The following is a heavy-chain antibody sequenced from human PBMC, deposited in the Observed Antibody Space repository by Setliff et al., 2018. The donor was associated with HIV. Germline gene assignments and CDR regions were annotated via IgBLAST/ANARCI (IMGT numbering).Heavy chain of an antibody. CDR3: ARGVNFDY. CDR1: GGSISNYY. J-gene: IGHJ4*02. CDR2: IHTTGST. V-gene: IGHV4-4*07. Sequence: SETLSLTCTVSGGSISNYYWSWIRLPAGKGLEWIGQIHTTGSTNYNPSLKSRVTISADTSRNQFSLKLTSVTAADTAIYYCARGVNFDYWGQGTQVTVSS. D-gene: IGHD3-3*01.